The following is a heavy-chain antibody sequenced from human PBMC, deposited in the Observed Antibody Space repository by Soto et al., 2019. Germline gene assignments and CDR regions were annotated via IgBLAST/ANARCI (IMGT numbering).Heavy chain of an antibody. V-gene: IGHV1-3*01. D-gene: IGHD6-13*01. CDR2: INAGNGNT. CDR1: GYAFTNYA. Sequence: GASVKVSFKASGYAFTNYAMHCVRQAPGQRLKWMGWINAGNGNTKYSQKLQGRVTMTTDTSTSTAYMELRSLRSDDTAVYYCARGRAAARENWFDPWGQGTLVTVS. J-gene: IGHJ5*02. CDR3: ARGRAAARENWFDP.